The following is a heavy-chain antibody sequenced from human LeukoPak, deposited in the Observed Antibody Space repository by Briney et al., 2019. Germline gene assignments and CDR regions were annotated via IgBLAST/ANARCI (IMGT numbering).Heavy chain of an antibody. CDR2: IYYSGST. D-gene: IGHD3-9*01. CDR1: GGSISSYY. V-gene: IGHV4-59*01. Sequence: SETLSLTRTVSGGSISSYYWSWIRQPPGKGLEWIGYIYYSGSTNYNPSLKSRVTISVDTSKNQFSLKLSSVTAADTAVYYCARFGLRYFDWFDYWGQGTLVTVSS. J-gene: IGHJ4*02. CDR3: ARFGLRYFDWFDY.